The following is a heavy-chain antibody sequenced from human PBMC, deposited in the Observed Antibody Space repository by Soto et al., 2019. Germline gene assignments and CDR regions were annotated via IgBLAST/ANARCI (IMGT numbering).Heavy chain of an antibody. Sequence: GSLRLSCASSGFTFSTYAMSWVRQAPGKGLEWVSSISGSGGSTYYADSVKGRFTISRDNSKNTLYLQMNSLRAEDTAVYYCSKGVHGDYSWYFDLWGRGTLVTVSS. D-gene: IGHD4-17*01. V-gene: IGHV3-23*01. CDR3: SKGVHGDYSWYFDL. J-gene: IGHJ2*01. CDR2: ISGSGGST. CDR1: GFTFSTYA.